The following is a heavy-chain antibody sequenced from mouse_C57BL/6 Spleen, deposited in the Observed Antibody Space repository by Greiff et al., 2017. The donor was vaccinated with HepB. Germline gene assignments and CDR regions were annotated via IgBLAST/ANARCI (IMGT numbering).Heavy chain of an antibody. D-gene: IGHD3-2*02. CDR1: GFTFSSYA. J-gene: IGHJ3*01. CDR2: ISDGGSYT. Sequence: EVKVEESGGGLVKPGGSLKLSCAASGFTFSSYAMSWVRQTPEKRLEWVATISDGGSYTYYPDNVKGRFTISRDNAKNNLYLQMSHLKSEDTAMYYCARGTAQAPFAYWGQGTLVTVSA. CDR3: ARGTAQAPFAY. V-gene: IGHV5-4*03.